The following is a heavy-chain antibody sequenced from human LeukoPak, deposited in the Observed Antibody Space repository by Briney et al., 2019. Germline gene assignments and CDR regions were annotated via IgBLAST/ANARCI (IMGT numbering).Heavy chain of an antibody. Sequence: GGSLRLSCAASGFSSSSFWVTWGRHAPGKGLEWVANIKGDGSEKYYVDSVKGRFTISRDNAKDSLYLQMNSLRAEDTALYYCARWTYSSSWWFVEYWGQGILVTVSS. CDR3: ARWTYSSSWWFVEY. CDR1: GFSSSSFW. V-gene: IGHV3-7*01. CDR2: IKGDGSEK. J-gene: IGHJ4*02. D-gene: IGHD6-13*01.